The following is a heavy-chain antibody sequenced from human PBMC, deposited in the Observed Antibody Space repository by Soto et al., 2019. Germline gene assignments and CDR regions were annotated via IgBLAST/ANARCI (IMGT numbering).Heavy chain of an antibody. V-gene: IGHV3-49*03. CDR1: GFSLGDSA. Sequence: GGALRTFCKTFGFSLGDSAMSWFRQGPEKGLEWVGFVRSPTYGGATEYAASVKGRFTISRDDSKSIAYLQMNSLKTEDTAVYFCVRLKEYSGYADLDYWGQGTRVTVSS. CDR3: VRLKEYSGYADLDY. D-gene: IGHD5-12*01. CDR2: VRSPTYGGAT. J-gene: IGHJ4*02.